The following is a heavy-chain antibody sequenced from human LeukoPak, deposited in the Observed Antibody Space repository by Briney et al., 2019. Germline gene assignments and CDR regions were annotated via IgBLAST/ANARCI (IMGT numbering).Heavy chain of an antibody. V-gene: IGHV3-23*01. D-gene: IGHD3-22*01. Sequence: GGSLRLSCAASGFTFSSYAMSWVRQAPGVGLEWVSAIDGGGGSTWHADSVKGRFTISRDNSKNTLYMQMNSLRAEDTAVYYCAKDFYDNSGSCYDYWGQGTLVTVSS. CDR3: AKDFYDNSGSCYDY. J-gene: IGHJ4*02. CDR2: IDGGGGST. CDR1: GFTFSSYA.